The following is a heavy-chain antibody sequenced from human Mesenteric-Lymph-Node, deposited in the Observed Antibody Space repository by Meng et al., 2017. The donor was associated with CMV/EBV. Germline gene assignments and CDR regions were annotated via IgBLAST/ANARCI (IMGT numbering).Heavy chain of an antibody. D-gene: IGHD3-9*01. V-gene: IGHV4-34*01. CDR1: GGSFSGYY. Sequence: QVQLTQGGEGLLKPSETRSVTCAVYGGSFSGYYWNWIRQSPEKGLEWIGEINHSGSTTYNPSFTSRIIISVDTSTNQISLNMSSVTAADTAVYYCARGSSYDILTGYFDYWGQGALVTVSS. J-gene: IGHJ4*02. CDR3: ARGSSYDILTGYFDY. CDR2: INHSGST.